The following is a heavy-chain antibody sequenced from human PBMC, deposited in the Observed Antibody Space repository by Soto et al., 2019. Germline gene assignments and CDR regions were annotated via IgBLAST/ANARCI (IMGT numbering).Heavy chain of an antibody. V-gene: IGHV3-30*03. CDR1: GFTFSTYG. J-gene: IGHJ4*02. CDR2: ISYDGSTK. Sequence: GGSLRLSCAASGFTFSTYGMHWVRQAPGKGLEWVAVISYDGSTKYYADSVKGRFTISRDNSKTTLYLQMNGLGAEDTAVYYCARMSNPFYSYDSTGGYYPNFDCWGRGTLVTVSS. CDR3: ARMSNPFYSYDSTGGYYPNFDC. D-gene: IGHD3-22*01.